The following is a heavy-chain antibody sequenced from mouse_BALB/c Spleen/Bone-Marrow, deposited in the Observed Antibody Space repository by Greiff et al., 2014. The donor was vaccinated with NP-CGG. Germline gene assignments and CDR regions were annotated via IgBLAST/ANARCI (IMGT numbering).Heavy chain of an antibody. D-gene: IGHD1-2*01. CDR2: IFPGSGST. V-gene: IGHV1-9*01. J-gene: IGHJ2*01. CDR1: GYTFSSYW. Sequence: QVQLEQPGGGLMKPGGSVKISCEASGYTFSSYWIGWVKQRPGHWLGWIGEIFPGSGSTNYNEKFKGKATFTADTSSNTAYMQLSSLTSEDSAVYYCARRLLYYFDYWGQGTTLTVSS. CDR3: ARRLLYYFDY.